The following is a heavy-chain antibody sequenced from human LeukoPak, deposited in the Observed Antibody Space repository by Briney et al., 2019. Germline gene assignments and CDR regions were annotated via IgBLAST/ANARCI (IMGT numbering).Heavy chain of an antibody. Sequence: GGSLRLSCAASGFTFSSYSMNWVRQTPGKGLEWVSYISSSSSTIYYADSVKGRFTISRDNAKNSLYLQMNSLRAEDTAVYYCARSTLVTVTPHFDYWGQGTLFTVSS. V-gene: IGHV3-48*01. D-gene: IGHD4-17*01. J-gene: IGHJ4*02. CDR2: ISSSSSTI. CDR3: ARSTLVTVTPHFDY. CDR1: GFTFSSYS.